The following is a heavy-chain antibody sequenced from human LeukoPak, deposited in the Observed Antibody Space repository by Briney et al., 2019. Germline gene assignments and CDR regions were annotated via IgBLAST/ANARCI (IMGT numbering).Heavy chain of an antibody. V-gene: IGHV3-23*01. CDR2: ISGSGGST. D-gene: IGHD3-10*01. CDR3: AKGRAGSGSYYNY. Sequence: PGGSLRLSCATSGFTFSSYAMSWVRQAPGKGLEWVSAISGSGGSTYYADSVKGRFTISRDNSKNTLYLQMNSLRAEDTAVYYCAKGRAGSGSYYNYWGQGTLVTVSS. J-gene: IGHJ4*02. CDR1: GFTFSSYA.